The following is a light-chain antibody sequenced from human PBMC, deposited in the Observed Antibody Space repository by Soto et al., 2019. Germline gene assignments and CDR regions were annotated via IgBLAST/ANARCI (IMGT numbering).Light chain of an antibody. Sequence: EIVLTQSPATLSLSQGERATLSCRASQSVSNYLAWYQQKPGQAPRLLIYDASNRATGIPARFSGSRSGPEFTLTINRLQSEDFAIYYCQPYNNWPLTFGGGTKVDIK. V-gene: IGKV3-11*01. CDR3: QPYNNWPLT. CDR1: QSVSNY. J-gene: IGKJ4*01. CDR2: DAS.